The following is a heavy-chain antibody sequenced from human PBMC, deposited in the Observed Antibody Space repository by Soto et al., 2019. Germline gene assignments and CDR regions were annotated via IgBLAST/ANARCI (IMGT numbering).Heavy chain of an antibody. CDR3: ARAYNPYRIAAAGTSSVYFDY. CDR2: IYYSGST. J-gene: IGHJ4*02. CDR1: GCYISSYY. V-gene: IGHV4-59*07. Sequence: SDTLSLTCTFSGCYISSYYWSWIRQPPGKGLEMIGYIYYSGSTNYNPSLKSRVTISVDTSKNQFSLKLSSVTAAGTAVYYCARAYNPYRIAAAGTSSVYFDYWGQGTLVTVSS. D-gene: IGHD6-13*01.